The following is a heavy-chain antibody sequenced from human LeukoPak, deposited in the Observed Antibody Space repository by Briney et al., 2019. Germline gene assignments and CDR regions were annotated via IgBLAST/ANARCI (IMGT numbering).Heavy chain of an antibody. Sequence: GGSLRLSCAASGFTFSSYGMHWVRQAPGMGLEWVAVISYDGSNKYYADSVKGRFTISRDNSKSTLYLQMNSLRAEDTAVYYCAKGYCSSTSCYTGWFDPWGQGTLVTVSS. V-gene: IGHV3-30*18. CDR3: AKGYCSSTSCYTGWFDP. CDR1: GFTFSSYG. J-gene: IGHJ5*02. D-gene: IGHD2-2*02. CDR2: ISYDGSNK.